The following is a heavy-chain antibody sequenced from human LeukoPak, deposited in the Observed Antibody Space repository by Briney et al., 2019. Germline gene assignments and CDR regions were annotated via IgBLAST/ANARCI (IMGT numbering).Heavy chain of an antibody. CDR3: AREGGRQWLVSGALDS. CDR2: IYHGSA. CDR1: DDSVSSSRYY. J-gene: IGHJ5*01. Sequence: PSETLSLTCTVSDDSVSSSRYYWTWIRQPPGKGLEWIGYIYHGSATYNPSLESRVTLSMDTSKNQYSLKMTSVTAADTAVYYCAREGGRQWLVSGALDSWGQGTLVTVSS. V-gene: IGHV4-61*01. D-gene: IGHD6-19*01.